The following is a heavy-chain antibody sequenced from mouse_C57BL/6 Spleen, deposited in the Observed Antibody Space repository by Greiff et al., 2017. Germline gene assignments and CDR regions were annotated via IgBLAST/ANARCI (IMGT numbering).Heavy chain of an antibody. CDR3: ERGLRYSYYAMDY. D-gene: IGHD2-12*01. CDR1: GFTFSSYA. Sequence: EVQLQESGGGLVKPGGSLKLSCAASGFTFSSYAMSWVRQTPEKRLEWVATISDGGSYTYYPDNVKGRFTISRDNAKNNLYLQMSHLKSEDTAMYYCERGLRYSYYAMDYWGQGTSVTVSS. J-gene: IGHJ4*01. V-gene: IGHV5-4*01. CDR2: ISDGGSYT.